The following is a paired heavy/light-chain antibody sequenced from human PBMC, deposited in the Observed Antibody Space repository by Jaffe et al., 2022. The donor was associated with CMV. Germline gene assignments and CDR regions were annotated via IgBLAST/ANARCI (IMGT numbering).Light chain of an antibody. CDR1: QSVTNGD. CDR3: QQYGTSPWT. Sequence: EIVLTQSPGTLSLSPGERATLSCRANQSVTNGDFAWYQQKAGQSPQLLIHGASRRATGIPDRFSGSGSWRDCTLTISRLEPEDFAVYYCQQYGTSPWTFGQGTKVEMK. J-gene: IGKJ1*01. CDR2: GAS. V-gene: IGKV3-20*01.
Heavy chain of an antibody. CDR1: GFTFSDFY. D-gene: IGHD3-10*01. CDR3: ARVRGFLDP. Sequence: QVQLVESGGGLVKPGGSLRLSCETSGFTFSDFYMSWIRQAPGKGPEWVSYISSTSSTISYADSVKGRFTISRDNAKSSVFLQMSSLTAEDTAVYYCARVRGFLDPWGQGTLVTVSS. V-gene: IGHV3-11*01. J-gene: IGHJ5*02. CDR2: ISSTSSTI.